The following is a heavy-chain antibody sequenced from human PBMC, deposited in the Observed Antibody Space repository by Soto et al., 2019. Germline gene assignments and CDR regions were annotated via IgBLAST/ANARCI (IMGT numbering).Heavy chain of an antibody. CDR3: TTGRVEGY. CDR2: IKTKTQGETT. Sequence: EVQLAESGGGLVKPGGSLRLSCAASGFSISSAWMNWVRQAPGKGLEWVGRIKTKTQGETTDYPAPVKGRFTISRDDSKNTLYLQKNSLKMEDTAVYYCTTGRVEGYWGQGTLVTVSS. J-gene: IGHJ4*02. CDR1: GFSISSAW. V-gene: IGHV3-15*07.